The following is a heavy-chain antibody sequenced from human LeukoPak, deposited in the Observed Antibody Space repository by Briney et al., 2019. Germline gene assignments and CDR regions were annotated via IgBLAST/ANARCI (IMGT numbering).Heavy chain of an antibody. CDR1: GFTFSSYA. J-gene: IGHJ6*02. CDR3: AKRVVVAAADYYGMDV. V-gene: IGHV3-23*01. Sequence: GGSLRLSCAASGFTFSSYAMSWVRQAPGKGLEWVSAISGSGGSTYYADSVKGRFTISRDNSKNTLYLQMNSLRAEDTAVYYCAKRVVVAAADYYGMDVWGQGTTVTVSS. D-gene: IGHD2-15*01. CDR2: ISGSGGST.